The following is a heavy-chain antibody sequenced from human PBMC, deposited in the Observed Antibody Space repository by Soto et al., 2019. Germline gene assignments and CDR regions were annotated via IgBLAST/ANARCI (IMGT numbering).Heavy chain of an antibody. Sequence: QVQLQESGPGLLKSSETLSLTCTVSGGSITSDHYWSWIRQPPGKGLEGIGHVYYSGGTFYNPSLTCLLTTSVDTSKIQFSLRLPSVAAADTAVYFCARVGEGYDPGFDYWGQGTLLTVSS. CDR1: GGSITSDHY. J-gene: IGHJ4*02. CDR3: ARVGEGYDPGFDY. D-gene: IGHD3-10*01. CDR2: VYYSGGT. V-gene: IGHV4-30-4*01.